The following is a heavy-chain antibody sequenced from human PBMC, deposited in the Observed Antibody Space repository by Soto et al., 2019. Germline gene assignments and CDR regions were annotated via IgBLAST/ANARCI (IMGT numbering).Heavy chain of an antibody. CDR3: ARHEKRDSYYDYIWGSYRQWSHDAFDI. CDR2: IYYSGST. J-gene: IGHJ3*02. Sequence: PSETLSLTCTVSGGSISSSSYYWGWIRQPPGKGLEWIGSIYYSGSTYYNPSLKSRVTISVDTSKNQFSLKLSSVTAADTAVYYCARHEKRDSYYDYIWGSYRQWSHDAFDIWGQGTMVTVSS. D-gene: IGHD3-16*02. V-gene: IGHV4-39*01. CDR1: GGSISSSSYY.